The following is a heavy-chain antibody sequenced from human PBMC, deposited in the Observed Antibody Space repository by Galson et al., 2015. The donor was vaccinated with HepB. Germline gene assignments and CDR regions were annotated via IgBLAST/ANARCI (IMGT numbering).Heavy chain of an antibody. CDR3: ARCHSPTPPTYYDFWSGFNWFDP. D-gene: IGHD3-3*01. Sequence: SVKVSCKASGYTFTSYAMHWVRQAPGQRLEWMGWINAGNGNTKYSQKFQGRVTITRDTSASTAYMELSSLRSEDTAVYYCARCHSPTPPTYYDFWSGFNWFDPWGQGTLVTVSS. V-gene: IGHV1-3*01. J-gene: IGHJ5*02. CDR2: INAGNGNT. CDR1: GYTFTSYA.